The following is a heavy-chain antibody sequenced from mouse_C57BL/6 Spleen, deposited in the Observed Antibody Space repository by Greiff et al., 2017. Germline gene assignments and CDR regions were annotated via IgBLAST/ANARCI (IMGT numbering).Heavy chain of an antibody. V-gene: IGHV1-81*01. CDR2: IYPRSGNT. CDR1: GYTFTSYG. Sequence: VQLQQSGAELARPGASVKLSCKASGYTFTSYGISWVKQRTGQGLEWIGEIYPRSGNTYYNEKFKGKATLTADKSSSTAYMELRSLTSEDSAVYFCARSGGYDEGGYAMDYWGQGTSVTVSS. D-gene: IGHD2-2*01. J-gene: IGHJ4*01. CDR3: ARSGGYDEGGYAMDY.